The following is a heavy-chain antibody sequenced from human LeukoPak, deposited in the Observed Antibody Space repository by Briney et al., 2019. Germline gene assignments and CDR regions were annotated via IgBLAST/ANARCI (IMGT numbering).Heavy chain of an antibody. CDR3: AELGITMIGGV. CDR2: ISSSGSTI. Sequence: QSGGSLRLSCAASGFTFCSYEMNWVRQAPGEGLEWVSYISSSGSTIYYADSVKGRFTISRDNAKNSLYLQMNSLRAEDTAVYYCAELGITMIGGVWGKGTTVTISS. V-gene: IGHV3-48*03. D-gene: IGHD3-10*02. J-gene: IGHJ6*04. CDR1: GFTFCSYE.